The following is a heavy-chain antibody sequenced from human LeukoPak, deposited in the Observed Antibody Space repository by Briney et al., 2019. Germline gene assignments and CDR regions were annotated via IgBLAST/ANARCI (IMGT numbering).Heavy chain of an antibody. D-gene: IGHD3-22*01. J-gene: IGHJ5*02. CDR1: VAPSAVEVTT. CDR2: IHYSGST. V-gene: IGHV4-39*07. Sequence: SETLSSPALSLVAPSAVEVTTGAGSASPQGRGWSGLGSIHYSGSTYYNPSLKSRVTISVDTSTKRFSLRLNSVTAADTAVYYCARDPGVYYDGSGYLNWFDPWGQGTLVTVSS. CDR3: ARDPGVYYDGSGYLNWFDP.